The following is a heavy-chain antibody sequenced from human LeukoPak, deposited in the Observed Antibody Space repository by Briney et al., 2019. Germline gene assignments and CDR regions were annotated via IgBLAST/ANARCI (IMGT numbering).Heavy chain of an antibody. V-gene: IGHV3-21*01. D-gene: IGHD2-2*01. Sequence: GGSLRLSCAASGFTFSSYSMNWVRQAPGKGLEWASSISSSSSYIYYADSVKSRFTISRDNAKNSLYLQMNSLRAEDTAVYYCARDSADIAVVPAAMGIDYWGQGTLVTVSS. J-gene: IGHJ4*02. CDR3: ARDSADIAVVPAAMGIDY. CDR1: GFTFSSYS. CDR2: ISSSSSYI.